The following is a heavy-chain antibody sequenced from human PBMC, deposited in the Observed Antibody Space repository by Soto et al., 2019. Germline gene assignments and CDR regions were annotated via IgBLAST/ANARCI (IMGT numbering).Heavy chain of an antibody. CDR2: ISYDGSNK. D-gene: IGHD2-2*01. CDR1: GFTFSSYG. V-gene: IGHV3-30*03. Sequence: PGGSLRLSCAASGFTFSSYGMHWVRQAPGKGLEWVAVISYDGSNKYYADSVKGRFTISRDNSKNTLYLQMNSLRAEDTAVYYCAGYCSSTSCYDSVYWFDPWGQGTLVTVSS. CDR3: AGYCSSTSCYDSVYWFDP. J-gene: IGHJ5*02.